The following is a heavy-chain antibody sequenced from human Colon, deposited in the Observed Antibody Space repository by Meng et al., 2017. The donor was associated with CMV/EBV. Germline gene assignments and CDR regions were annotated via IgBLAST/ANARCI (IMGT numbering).Heavy chain of an antibody. D-gene: IGHD2-15*01. CDR1: GFVFDDFD. CDR3: ARETSAVPRMFDI. J-gene: IGHJ4*02. Sequence: ASGFVFDDFDISWVRLIPGQGLEWVSGAKWNGDKTGYADSVEGRFTVSRDNAKNSLYLQMDSLRDEDSGIYYCARETSAVPRMFDIWGQGTLVTVSS. CDR2: AKWNGDKT. V-gene: IGHV3-20*03.